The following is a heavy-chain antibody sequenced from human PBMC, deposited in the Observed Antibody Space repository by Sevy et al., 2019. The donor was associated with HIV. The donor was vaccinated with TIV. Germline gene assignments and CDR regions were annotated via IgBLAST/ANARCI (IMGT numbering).Heavy chain of an antibody. CDR2: ISYDGNNR. CDR1: GFTFSDHG. V-gene: IGHV3-30*18. D-gene: IGHD4-17*01. CDR3: AKEDYGGNLPNYFAS. Sequence: GGSLRLSCAASGFTFSDHGMHWVRQAPGKGLDWVAAISYDGNNRYYADSVKGGFTISRDNSKNTLYLQMDSVRREDTAVYYGAKEDYGGNLPNYFASWGQGTRVTVSS. J-gene: IGHJ4*02.